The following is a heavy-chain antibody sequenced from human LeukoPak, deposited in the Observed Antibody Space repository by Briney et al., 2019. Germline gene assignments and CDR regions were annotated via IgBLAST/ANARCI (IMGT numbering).Heavy chain of an antibody. Sequence: GGSLRLPCAASGFPLDDYAMSWVRQAPGKGLEWVSGINWNGGSTGYADSVKGRFTISRDNAKNSLYLQMSSLRVEDTALYYCARGRANYYDSSGYYRPDWFDPWGQGTLVTVSS. J-gene: IGHJ5*02. CDR1: GFPLDDYA. CDR2: INWNGGST. CDR3: ARGRANYYDSSGYYRPDWFDP. D-gene: IGHD3-22*01. V-gene: IGHV3-20*04.